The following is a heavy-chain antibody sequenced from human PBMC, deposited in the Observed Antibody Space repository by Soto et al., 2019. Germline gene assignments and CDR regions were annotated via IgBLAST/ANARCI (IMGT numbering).Heavy chain of an antibody. Sequence: EVQVLESGGGSVQPGGSLILSCAASGFTFSNFAMSWVRHAPGKGLEWVSEITGSTGTTYYADYVRGRFIISRDNSQNTLHLQMNSLRPEDTAVYYCAKDTSSSPYYMDVWGKVTTVTVSS. CDR3: AKDTSSSPYYMDV. D-gene: IGHD6-19*01. CDR1: GFTFSNFA. CDR2: ITGSTGTT. V-gene: IGHV3-23*01. J-gene: IGHJ6*03.